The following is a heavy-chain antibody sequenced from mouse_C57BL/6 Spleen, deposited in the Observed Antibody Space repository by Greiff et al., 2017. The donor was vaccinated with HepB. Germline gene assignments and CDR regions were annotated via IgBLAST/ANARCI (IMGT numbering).Heavy chain of an antibody. J-gene: IGHJ4*01. V-gene: IGHV1-63*01. Sequence: VQLQESGAELVRPGPSVKMSCKASGYTFTNYWIGWAKQRPGHGLEWIGDIYPGGGYTNYNEKFKGKATLTADKSSSTAYMQLSSLTSEDSAIYYCARSETLAMDYWGQGTSVTVSS. CDR3: ARSETLAMDY. CDR2: IYPGGGYT. CDR1: GYTFTNYW.